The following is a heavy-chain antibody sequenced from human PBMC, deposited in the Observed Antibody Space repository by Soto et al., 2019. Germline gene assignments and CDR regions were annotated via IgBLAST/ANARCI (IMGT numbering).Heavy chain of an antibody. CDR3: ARDLTSGWYRDMGY. Sequence: EVQLLESGGGLVQPGGSLRLSCAASGFTFSSNAMSWVRQAPGKGLEWVSGISFSGDSAYYADSVKGRFTVSRDNSKNTLFLQMNSLRAEDAAVYYCARDLTSGWYRDMGYWGQGTLVTVSS. D-gene: IGHD6-19*01. J-gene: IGHJ4*02. V-gene: IGHV3-23*01. CDR1: GFTFSSNA. CDR2: ISFSGDSA.